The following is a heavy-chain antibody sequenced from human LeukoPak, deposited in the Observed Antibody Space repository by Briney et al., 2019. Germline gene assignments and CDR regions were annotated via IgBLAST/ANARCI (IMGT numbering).Heavy chain of an antibody. CDR2: IIPILGIA. CDR1: GGTFSSYA. CDR3: ARAWDHYYDSSGYLGY. Sequence: SVKVSCKASGGTFSSYAISWVRQAPGQGLEWMGRIIPILGIAYYAQKFQGRVTITADKSTSTAYMELSSLRSEDTAVYYCARAWDHYYDSSGYLGYWGQGTLVTVSS. D-gene: IGHD3-22*01. J-gene: IGHJ4*02. V-gene: IGHV1-69*04.